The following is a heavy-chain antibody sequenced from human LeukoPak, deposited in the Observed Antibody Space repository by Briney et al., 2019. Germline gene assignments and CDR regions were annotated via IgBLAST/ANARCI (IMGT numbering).Heavy chain of an antibody. D-gene: IGHD3-9*01. J-gene: IGHJ4*02. CDR1: RFSLREHN. CDR2: IRGSSSAM. V-gene: IGHV3-48*04. Sequence: GGAPRLPRAASRFSLREHNMNSVRPGPGEGVEWVSNIRGSSSAMNYADSVKGRFTISRDNAKNSLYLEMSSLRAEDTAVYYCARDRDWSFDYWGLGTLVSVSS. CDR3: ARDRDWSFDY.